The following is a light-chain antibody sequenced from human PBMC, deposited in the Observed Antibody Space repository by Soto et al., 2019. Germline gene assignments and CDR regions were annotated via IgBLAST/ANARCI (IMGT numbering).Light chain of an antibody. J-gene: IGKJ1*01. Sequence: EVVLTQSPGTLSLSPGERATLSCRASQSGRSTYLAWYRQNPGQAPRLLIYQASNRATGIPDRFSGSGSGADFTRTISRLEPEDFAVYYCQQYWSSPRTFGQVTKVEIK. CDR1: QSGRSTY. CDR2: QAS. V-gene: IGKV3-20*01. CDR3: QQYWSSPRT.